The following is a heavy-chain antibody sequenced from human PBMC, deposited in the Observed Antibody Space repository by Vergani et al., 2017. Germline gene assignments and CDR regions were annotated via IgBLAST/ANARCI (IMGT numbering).Heavy chain of an antibody. J-gene: IGHJ4*02. Sequence: QVTLRESGPALVKPTQTLILTCTFSGFSILTSEMCVSWIRPPPGKALEWLALIDWNDNKYFNTSLKTRLTISKDASKNQVVLTMTNMDPVDTATYYCARIRRRGRSGYDIFDFWGQGILVTVAS. D-gene: IGHD5-12*01. CDR3: ARIRRRGRSGYDIFDF. CDR1: GFSILTSEMC. CDR2: IDWNDNK. V-gene: IGHV2-70*01.